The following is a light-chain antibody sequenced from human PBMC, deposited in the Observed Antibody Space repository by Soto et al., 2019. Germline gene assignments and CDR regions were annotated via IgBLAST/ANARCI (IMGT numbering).Light chain of an antibody. V-gene: IGKV4-1*01. CDR3: QQAYSNPPT. J-gene: IGKJ1*01. CDR1: QSVLYSSNNKNN. Sequence: DIVMTQSPDSLAVSLGERATINCKSSQSVLYSSNNKNNLVWYQQKPGQPPKLLIYWASTRESGVPDRFSGSGSGTDFTLTFCRLQAEDGGVYYGQQAYSNPPTFGQGPQVDIK. CDR2: WAS.